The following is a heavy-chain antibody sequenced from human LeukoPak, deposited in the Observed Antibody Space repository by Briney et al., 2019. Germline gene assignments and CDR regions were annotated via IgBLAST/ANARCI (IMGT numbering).Heavy chain of an antibody. J-gene: IGHJ6*02. CDR2: IYYSGST. V-gene: IGHV4-59*01. CDR3: ARVPYYDILTGTNYGMDV. Sequence: SETLSLTCTVSGGSISSYYWSWIRQPPGKGLEWIGYIYYSGSTSYNPSLKSRVTISVDTSKNQFSLKLSSVTAADTAVYYCARVPYYDILTGTNYGMDVWGQGTTVTVSS. D-gene: IGHD3-9*01. CDR1: GGSISSYY.